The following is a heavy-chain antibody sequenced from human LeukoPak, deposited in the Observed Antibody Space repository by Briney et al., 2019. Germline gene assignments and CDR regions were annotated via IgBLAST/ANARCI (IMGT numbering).Heavy chain of an antibody. Sequence: PSETLSLTCAVYGGSFSGYYWSWIRQPPGKGLEWIGEINHSGSTNYNPSLKSRVTISVDTSKNQFSLKLSSVTAADTAVYYCARTGAARRSKNVDYWGQGTLVTVSS. CDR3: ARTGAARRSKNVDY. D-gene: IGHD6-6*01. J-gene: IGHJ4*02. CDR2: INHSGST. CDR1: GGSFSGYY. V-gene: IGHV4-34*01.